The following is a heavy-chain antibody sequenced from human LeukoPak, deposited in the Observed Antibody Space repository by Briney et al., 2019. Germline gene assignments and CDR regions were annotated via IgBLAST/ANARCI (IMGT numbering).Heavy chain of an antibody. CDR1: GGSFSGYY. D-gene: IGHD3-22*01. CDR3: TRGGYYEPIDS. Sequence: SETLSLTCAVYGGSFSGYYWSWIRQTPGKGLEQIGYIYNSGSTNYNPSLEGRVTMSIDTSKNQFSLKLSSVTAADTAVYYCTRGGYYEPIDSWGQGTLVTVSS. CDR2: IYNSGST. J-gene: IGHJ4*02. V-gene: IGHV4-59*01.